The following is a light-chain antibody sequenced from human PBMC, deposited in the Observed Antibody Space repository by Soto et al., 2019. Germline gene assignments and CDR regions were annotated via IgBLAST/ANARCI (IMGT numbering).Light chain of an antibody. J-gene: IGKJ1*01. CDR3: QQSYSTPGT. CDR2: AAS. V-gene: IGKV1-39*01. CDR1: QSISSY. Sequence: DIQMTQSPSSLSASVGDRVTITCRASQSISSYLNWYQQKPGKAPKLLIYAASSLQSGVPSRFSGSGSGTDFNLSISRRQPEDFATYYCQQSYSTPGTFGQGTKVQI.